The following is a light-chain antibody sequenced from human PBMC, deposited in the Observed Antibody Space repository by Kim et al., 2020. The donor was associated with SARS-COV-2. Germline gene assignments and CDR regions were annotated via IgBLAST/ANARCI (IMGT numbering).Light chain of an antibody. CDR3: QHYSNSWT. V-gene: IGKV3-15*01. CDR1: QSVSNN. CDR2: GAS. Sequence: EIVMTQSPATLSVSPGERATLFCRASQSVSNNLAWYQQKPGQAPRLLIYGASTRATGIPARFSGSGSGTEFTLTISSLQSEDFALYCCQHYSNSWTFGQGTKVDIK. J-gene: IGKJ1*01.